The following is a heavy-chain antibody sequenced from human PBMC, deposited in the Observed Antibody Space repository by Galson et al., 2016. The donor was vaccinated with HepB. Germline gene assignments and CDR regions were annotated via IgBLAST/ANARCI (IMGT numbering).Heavy chain of an antibody. CDR3: ATEGGKWHNWLDA. CDR1: GNSLRGLS. Sequence: SVKVSCKVSGNSLRGLSINWVRQAPGKGLEWMGGFDPDDAATIYAPSFQGRVTVTEDTSTDTAYMEVSRLTSDDTAVYYCATEGGKWHNWLDAWGQGSLVIVSS. V-gene: IGHV1-24*01. J-gene: IGHJ5*02. CDR2: FDPDDAAT. D-gene: IGHD5-12*01.